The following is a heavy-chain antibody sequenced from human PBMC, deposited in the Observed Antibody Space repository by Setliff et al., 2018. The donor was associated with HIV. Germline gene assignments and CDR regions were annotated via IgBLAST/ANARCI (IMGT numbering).Heavy chain of an antibody. V-gene: IGHV4-39*07. CDR2: IYTSGST. Sequence: SETLSLTCTVSGGSISSNSYYWGWIRQPPGKGLEWIGRIYTSGSTNYNPSLKSRVTMSVDTSKNQFSLNLTSVTAADTAVYYCARGRFVGFDYWGQGTLVTVSS. CDR1: GGSISSNSYY. D-gene: IGHD3-16*02. J-gene: IGHJ4*02. CDR3: ARGRFVGFDY.